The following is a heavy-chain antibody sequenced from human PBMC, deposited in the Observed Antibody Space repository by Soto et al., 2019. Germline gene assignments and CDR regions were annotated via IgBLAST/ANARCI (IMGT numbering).Heavy chain of an antibody. Sequence: QVQLVQSGAEVKKPGASVKVSCKASGYTFTSYDINWVRQATGQGLEWMGWMNPNSGNTGYAQKFQGRVTMTRNNSISTAYMELSSLRSEDTAVYYCAREAILPYCGGDCSYWYFDLWGRGTLVTVSS. V-gene: IGHV1-8*01. CDR1: GYTFTSYD. CDR2: MNPNSGNT. CDR3: AREAILPYCGGDCSYWYFDL. J-gene: IGHJ2*01. D-gene: IGHD2-21*02.